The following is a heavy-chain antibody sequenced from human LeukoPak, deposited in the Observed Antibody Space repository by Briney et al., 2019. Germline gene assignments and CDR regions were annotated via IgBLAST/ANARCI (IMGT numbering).Heavy chain of an antibody. CDR2: IWYDGSNK. V-gene: IGHV3-33*01. CDR3: ARTDYYDSSGYSNFDY. Sequence: GGSLRLSCAASGFTFGIYGMHWVRQAPGKGLEWVAVIWYDGSNKYYADSVKGRFTISRDNSKNTLYLQMNSLRAEDTAVYYCARTDYYDSSGYSNFDYWGQGTLVTVSS. D-gene: IGHD3-22*01. J-gene: IGHJ4*02. CDR1: GFTFGIYG.